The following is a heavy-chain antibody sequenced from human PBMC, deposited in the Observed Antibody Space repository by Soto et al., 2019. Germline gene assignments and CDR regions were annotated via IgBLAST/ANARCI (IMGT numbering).Heavy chain of an antibody. CDR3: ARPAIAAADGWFDP. Sequence: SETLSLTCTVSGGSISSGDYYWSWIRQPPGKGLEWIGYIYYSGSTYYNPSHKSRVTISVDTSKNQFSLKLSSVTAADTAVYYCARPAIAAADGWFDPWGQGTLVTVSS. V-gene: IGHV4-30-4*01. D-gene: IGHD6-13*01. CDR2: IYYSGST. J-gene: IGHJ5*02. CDR1: GGSISSGDYY.